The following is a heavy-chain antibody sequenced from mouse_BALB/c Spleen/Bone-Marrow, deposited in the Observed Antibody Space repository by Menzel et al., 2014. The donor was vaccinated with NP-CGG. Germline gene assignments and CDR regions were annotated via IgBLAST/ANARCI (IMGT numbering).Heavy chain of an antibody. D-gene: IGHD1-3*01. CDR3: RKEVGSGGYFDF. CDR2: INPGNVYT. J-gene: IGHJ1*01. CDR1: GYTFTSYY. V-gene: IGHV1S56*01. Sequence: QVQLQQSGAELVKPGASVRISCKASGYTFTSYYIHWVKQRPGQGLEWIGCINPGNVYTKYNEKFRDQATLSADKSSSTAYKQLDSLSSDNAAFYFCRKEVGSGGYFDFWGPGTTVTVSS.